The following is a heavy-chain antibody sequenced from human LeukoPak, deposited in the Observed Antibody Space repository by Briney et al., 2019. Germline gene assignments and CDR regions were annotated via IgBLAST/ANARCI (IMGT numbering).Heavy chain of an antibody. CDR1: GYTFIGYH. V-gene: IGHV1-2*02. CDR2: INPNNGGT. D-gene: IGHD3-10*01. CDR3: ARNTNYCGSGSTFDY. J-gene: IGHJ4*02. Sequence: ASVKVSCKASGYTFIGYHMHWVRQAPGQGLEWMGWINPNNGGTNYAQKFQGRVTMTGDTSISTAYMELSRLRSDDTAVYYCARNTNYCGSGSTFDYWGQGTLVTVSS.